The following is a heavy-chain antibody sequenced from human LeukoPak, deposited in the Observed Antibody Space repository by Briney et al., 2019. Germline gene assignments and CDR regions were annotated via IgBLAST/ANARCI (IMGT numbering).Heavy chain of an antibody. CDR2: INPNTGGT. V-gene: IGHV1-2*02. J-gene: IGHJ4*02. CDR1: GYTFTGYY. Sequence: ASVKVSCKASGYTFTGYYIHWVRQAPGQGLEWMGWINPNTGGTTNAQKFRGRVTMTRDTSISTAYMELSSLTSDDTAVYYCARSTSDWLLQILDYWGQGTLVTVSS. D-gene: IGHD3/OR15-3a*01. CDR3: ARSTSDWLLQILDY.